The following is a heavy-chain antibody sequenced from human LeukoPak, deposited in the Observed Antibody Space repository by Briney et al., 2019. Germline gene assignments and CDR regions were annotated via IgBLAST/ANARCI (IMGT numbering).Heavy chain of an antibody. CDR3: ARALVVGYYFDY. D-gene: IGHD2-21*01. J-gene: IGHJ4*02. V-gene: IGHV3-11*04. CDR1: GFTFSHYY. Sequence: GGSLRLSCAASGFTFSHYYMSWIRQAPGKGLEWISHISSTGNTIHYADSVKGRFTFSRDNAKNSLYLQMNSLRAEDTAVYYCARALVVGYYFDYWGQGTLVTVSS. CDR2: ISSTGNTI.